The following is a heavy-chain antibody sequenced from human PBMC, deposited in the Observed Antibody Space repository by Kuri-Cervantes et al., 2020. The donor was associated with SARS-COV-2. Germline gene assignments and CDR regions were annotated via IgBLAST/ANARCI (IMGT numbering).Heavy chain of an antibody. Sequence: GSLRLSCAVYGGSFRDYNWNWIRQSPGKGLEWIAEINHSGSTDYNPSLKGRVTISVDTSKNQFSLKVNSVTAADTAVYYCARARPSIGLVRGLMYYYWHMDVWGKGTPVTVSS. CDR1: GGSFRDYN. J-gene: IGHJ6*03. CDR3: ARARPSIGLVRGLMYYYWHMDV. V-gene: IGHV4-34*01. D-gene: IGHD3-10*01. CDR2: INHSGST.